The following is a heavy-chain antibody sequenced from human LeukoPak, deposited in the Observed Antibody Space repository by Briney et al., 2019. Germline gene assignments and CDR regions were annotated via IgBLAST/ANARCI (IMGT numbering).Heavy chain of an antibody. V-gene: IGHV4-34*01. Sequence: SETLSLTCAVYGGSFSGYYWSGIRQPPRKGLEWIGGINHSGNTNYNPSLTSRVTISVYTSKNEFSLKLSSVTAAGTAVYYCVRTIGYCSGGSCYSPFDYWGQGTLVTVSS. J-gene: IGHJ4*02. CDR2: INHSGNT. CDR3: VRTIGYCSGGSCYSPFDY. D-gene: IGHD2-15*01. CDR1: GGSFSGYY.